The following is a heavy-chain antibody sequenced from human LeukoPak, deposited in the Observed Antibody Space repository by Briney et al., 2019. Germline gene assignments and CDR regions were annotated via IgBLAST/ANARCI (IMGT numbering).Heavy chain of an antibody. Sequence: QTGGSLRLSCAASGFTFSNYEMNWVRQAPGKGPEWVSYIGGSDTTMYYADSVKGRFTISRDTAKNSLWLQMNSLRAEDTAVYYCARTYIRGMDVWGQGTTVTVSS. V-gene: IGHV3-48*03. CDR1: GFTFSNYE. CDR3: ARTYIRGMDV. D-gene: IGHD2-2*02. J-gene: IGHJ6*01. CDR2: IGGSDTTM.